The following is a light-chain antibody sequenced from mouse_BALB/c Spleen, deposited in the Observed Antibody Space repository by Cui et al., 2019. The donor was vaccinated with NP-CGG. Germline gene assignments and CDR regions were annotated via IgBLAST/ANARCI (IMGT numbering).Light chain of an antibody. V-gene: IGLV1*01. CDR3: ALWYSNHWV. CDR1: HGAVTTSNY. Sequence: AVVTQESALTTSPGETVPLTCRSSHGAVTTSNYANWVQEKPDHLFTGLIGGTNNRAPGVPARFSGSLIGDKAALTITGAQTEDEAIYFCALWYSNHWVFGGGTKLTVL. J-gene: IGLJ1*01. CDR2: GTN.